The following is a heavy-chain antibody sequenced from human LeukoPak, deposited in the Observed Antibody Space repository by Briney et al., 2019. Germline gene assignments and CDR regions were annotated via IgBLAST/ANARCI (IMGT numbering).Heavy chain of an antibody. Sequence: SETLSLTCSVSGGSISSGDYYWTWIRQPPGKGLEYIGYIYYSGTTYYNPSLKSRITMSVDMSANQFSLRLTSVSAADTAVYYCTRAYWIGFHFDSWGQGILVSVSS. V-gene: IGHV4-30-4*01. CDR2: IYYSGTT. J-gene: IGHJ4*02. CDR3: TRAYWIGFHFDS. CDR1: GGSISSGDYY. D-gene: IGHD3-3*01.